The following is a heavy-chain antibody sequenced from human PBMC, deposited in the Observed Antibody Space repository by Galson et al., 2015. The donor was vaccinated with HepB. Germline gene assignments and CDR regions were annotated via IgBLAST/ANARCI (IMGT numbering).Heavy chain of an antibody. D-gene: IGHD7-27*01. CDR3: ARDGTGDLDAFDI. CDR2: INPSGGST. V-gene: IGHV1-46*01. Sequence: SVKVSCKASGYTFTSYYMHWVRQAPGQGLEWMGIINPSGGSTSYAQKFQGRVTMTRDTSTSTVYMELSSLRSEDTAVYYCARDGTGDLDAFDIWGQGTMVTVSS. CDR1: GYTFTSYY. J-gene: IGHJ3*02.